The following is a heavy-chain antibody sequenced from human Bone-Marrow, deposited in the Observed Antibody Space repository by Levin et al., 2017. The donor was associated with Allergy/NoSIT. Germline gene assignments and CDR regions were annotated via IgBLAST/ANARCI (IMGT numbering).Heavy chain of an antibody. V-gene: IGHV3-23*01. J-gene: IGHJ6*03. CDR3: AKDSGAGSGSYCYYYYYYMDV. Sequence: GESLKISCAASGFTFSSYAMSWVRQAPGKGLEWVSAISGSGGSTYYADSVKGRFTISRDNSKNTLYLQMNSLRAEDTAVYYCAKDSGAGSGSYCYYYYYYMDVWGKGTTVTVSS. D-gene: IGHD3-10*01. CDR2: ISGSGGST. CDR1: GFTFSSYA.